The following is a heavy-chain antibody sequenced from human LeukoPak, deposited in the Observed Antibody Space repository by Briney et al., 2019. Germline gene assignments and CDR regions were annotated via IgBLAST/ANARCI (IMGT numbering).Heavy chain of an antibody. Sequence: SETLSLTCAVYGGSFSGYYWSWIRQPPGKGLEWIGETNHSGSTNYNPSLKSRVTISVDTSKNQFSLKLSSVTAADTAVYYCARGIPKLQTYYDFWSGHPGWFDPWGQGTLVTVSS. CDR2: TNHSGST. D-gene: IGHD3-3*01. J-gene: IGHJ5*02. CDR1: GGSFSGYY. CDR3: ARGIPKLQTYYDFWSGHPGWFDP. V-gene: IGHV4-34*01.